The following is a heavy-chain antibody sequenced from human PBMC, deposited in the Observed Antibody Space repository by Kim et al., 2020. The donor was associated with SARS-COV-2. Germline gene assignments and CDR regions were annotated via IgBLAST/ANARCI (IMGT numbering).Heavy chain of an antibody. Sequence: GGSLRLSCAASGFTFSSYAMSWVRQAPGKGLEWVSVIYSGGSSTYYADSVKGRFTISRDNSKNTLYLQMNSLRAEDTAVYYCAKAIGAVQPTEIYYYYGMDVWGQGTTVTVSS. CDR1: GFTFSSYA. CDR3: AKAIGAVQPTEIYYYYGMDV. V-gene: IGHV3-23*03. CDR2: IYSGGSST. J-gene: IGHJ6*02. D-gene: IGHD1-1*01.